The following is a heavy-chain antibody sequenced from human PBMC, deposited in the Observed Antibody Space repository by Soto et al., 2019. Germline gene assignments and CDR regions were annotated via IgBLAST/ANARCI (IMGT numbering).Heavy chain of an antibody. CDR1: GFTFSSYA. J-gene: IGHJ4*02. Sequence: EVQLLESGGGLVQPGGSLRLSCAASGFTFSSYAMSWGRQAPGEGLEWVSAISGSGGSTYYADSVKGRFTISRDNSKNTLYLQMNSLRAEDTAVYYCAKAPATTSMTSTVWGQGTLVTVSS. D-gene: IGHD4-17*01. CDR2: ISGSGGST. CDR3: AKAPATTSMTSTV. V-gene: IGHV3-23*01.